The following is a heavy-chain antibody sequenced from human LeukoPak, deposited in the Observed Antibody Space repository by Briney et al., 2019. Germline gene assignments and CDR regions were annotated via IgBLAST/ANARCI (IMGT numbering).Heavy chain of an antibody. CDR1: GDSVSSNSAA. V-gene: IGHV6-1*01. Sequence: SSQTLSLTCAISGDSVSSNSAAWNWIRQSPSRGLEWLGRTYYRSKWYNDYAVSVKSRITINPDTSKNQFSLQLNSVTPEDTAVYYCARASVVAATVPSSYNWFDPWGQGTLVTVSS. CDR2: TYYRSKWYN. CDR3: ARASVVAATVPSSYNWFDP. J-gene: IGHJ5*02. D-gene: IGHD2-15*01.